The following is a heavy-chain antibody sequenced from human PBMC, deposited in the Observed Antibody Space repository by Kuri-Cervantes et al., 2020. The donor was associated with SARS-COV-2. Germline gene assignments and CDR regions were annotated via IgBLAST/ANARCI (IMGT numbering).Heavy chain of an antibody. J-gene: IGHJ4*02. CDR2: IRYDGSNK. V-gene: IGHV3-30*02. Sequence: GESLKISCAASGFTFSSYGMHWVRQAPGKGLEWVAFIRYDGSNKYYADSVKGRFTISRDNSKNTLYLQMNSLRAEDTAVYYRAKMEGGFLEWTWIDYWGQGTLVTVSS. CDR1: GFTFSSYG. D-gene: IGHD3-3*01. CDR3: AKMEGGFLEWTWIDY.